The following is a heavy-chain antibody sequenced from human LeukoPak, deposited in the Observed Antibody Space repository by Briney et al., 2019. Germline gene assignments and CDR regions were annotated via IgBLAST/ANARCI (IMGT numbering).Heavy chain of an antibody. CDR1: GGSISSGDYY. CDR2: ISYSGST. Sequence: SETLSLTCTVSGGSISSGDYYWSWIRQHPGKGLEWIGCISYSGSTYYNPSLKSRVSISVDTSKNQFSLKLSSVTAADTAVYYCARAEQQLGNDAFHIWGQGTMVTVSS. V-gene: IGHV4-31*03. CDR3: ARAEQQLGNDAFHI. J-gene: IGHJ3*02. D-gene: IGHD6-13*01.